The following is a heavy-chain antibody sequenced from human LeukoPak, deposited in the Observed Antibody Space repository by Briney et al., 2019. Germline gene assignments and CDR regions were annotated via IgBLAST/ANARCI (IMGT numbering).Heavy chain of an antibody. V-gene: IGHV3-9*01. Sequence: GRSLRLSCAASGFTFDDYAMHWVRQAPGKGLEWVSGISWNSGSIGYADSVKGRFTISRDNSKNTLYLQMNSLRAEDTAVYYCAKGRIHTALSFDPWGQGTLVTVSS. CDR3: AKGRIHTALSFDP. D-gene: IGHD3-16*02. CDR2: ISWNSGSI. CDR1: GFTFDDYA. J-gene: IGHJ5*02.